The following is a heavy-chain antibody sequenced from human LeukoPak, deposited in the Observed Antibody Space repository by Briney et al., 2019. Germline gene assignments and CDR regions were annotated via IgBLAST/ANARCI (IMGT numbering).Heavy chain of an antibody. Sequence: SETLSLTCTVSGGSISSYYWSWIRQPAGKGLEWIGRIYTSGSTDYNPSLKSRVTMSVDTSKNQFSLKLSSVTAADTAVYYCARGNRGYSYLSFSYYGMDVWGQGTTVTVSS. D-gene: IGHD5-18*01. J-gene: IGHJ6*02. CDR3: ARGNRGYSYLSFSYYGMDV. CDR1: GGSISSYY. V-gene: IGHV4-4*07. CDR2: IYTSGST.